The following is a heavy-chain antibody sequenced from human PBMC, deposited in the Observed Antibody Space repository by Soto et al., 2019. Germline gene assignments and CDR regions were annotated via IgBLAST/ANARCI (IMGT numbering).Heavy chain of an antibody. V-gene: IGHV4-31*03. Sequence: LSLTCTVSGGSISSGGYYWSWIRQHPGKGLEWIGYIYYSGSTYYNPSLKSRVTISVDTSKNQFSLKLSSVTAADTAVYYCARSSQSTVTTSDYWGQGTLVTVSS. D-gene: IGHD4-17*01. J-gene: IGHJ4*02. CDR1: GGSISSGGYY. CDR3: ARSSQSTVTTSDY. CDR2: IYYSGST.